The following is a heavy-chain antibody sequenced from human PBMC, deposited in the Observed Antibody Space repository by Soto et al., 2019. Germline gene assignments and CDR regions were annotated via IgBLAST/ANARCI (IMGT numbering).Heavy chain of an antibody. D-gene: IGHD3-22*01. CDR3: AREGYYDSAGYQCFQY. V-gene: IGHV1-2*02. J-gene: IGHJ1*01. CDR1: GYTFTGCY. Sequence: ASVKVSCKASGYTFTGCYIHWVRQAPGQGLEWMGCINPNSGGTNYAQNFQGRVTMTRDTSTRTAYMNLRSLRSDDTAVYYCAREGYYDSAGYQCFQYWGQGTLVNVSS. CDR2: INPNSGGT.